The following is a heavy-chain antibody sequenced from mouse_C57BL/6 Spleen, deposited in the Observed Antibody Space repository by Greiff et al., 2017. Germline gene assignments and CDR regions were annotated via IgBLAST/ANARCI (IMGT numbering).Heavy chain of an antibody. Sequence: QVQLQQSGAELVRPGASVTLSCKASGYTFTDYEMHWVKQTPVHGLEWIGAIDPETGGTAYNQKFKGKAILTADKSSSTAYMERRSLTSEDYAVDYCTRWGGFPAWCAYWGQGTLGTVSA. CDR3: TRWGGFPAWCAY. CDR1: GYTFTDYE. CDR2: IDPETGGT. V-gene: IGHV1-15*01. J-gene: IGHJ3*01.